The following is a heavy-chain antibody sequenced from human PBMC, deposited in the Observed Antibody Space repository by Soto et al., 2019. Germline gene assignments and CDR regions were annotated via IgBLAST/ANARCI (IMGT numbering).Heavy chain of an antibody. V-gene: IGHV1-69*01. CDR2: IIPIFGTA. CDR1: GGTFSSYA. Sequence: QVQLVQSGAEVKKPGASVKVSCKASGGTFSSYAISWVRQAPGQGLEWMGGIIPIFGTANYAQKFQGRVTITADESTSTDYMELSSLRCEDTAVYYCERCVSSWLRRIRPRSYYYGMDVWGQGTTVTVSS. CDR3: ERCVSSWLRRIRPRSYYYGMDV. D-gene: IGHD5-12*01. J-gene: IGHJ6*02.